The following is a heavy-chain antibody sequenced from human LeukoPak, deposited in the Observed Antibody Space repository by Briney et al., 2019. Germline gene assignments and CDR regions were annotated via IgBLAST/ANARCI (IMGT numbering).Heavy chain of an antibody. CDR2: ISNTSDTI. CDR1: GFSFSTYS. V-gene: IGHV3-48*01. Sequence: GGSLRHSCSASGFSFSTYSMNWVRQAPGKGLEWISYISNTSDTICYADSVKGRFTISRDNAKTSMYLQMNNLRAEDTAIYYCTRTVGYWGQGTLVTVSS. J-gene: IGHJ4*02. CDR3: TRTVGY. D-gene: IGHD3-22*01.